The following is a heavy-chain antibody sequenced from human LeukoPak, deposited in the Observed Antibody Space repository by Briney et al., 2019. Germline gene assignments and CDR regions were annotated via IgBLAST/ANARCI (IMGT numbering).Heavy chain of an antibody. CDR3: AREYSSSWYYYYGMDV. J-gene: IGHJ6*02. D-gene: IGHD6-13*01. CDR2: IYYSGST. Sequence: SETLSLTCTVSGGSISSSSYYWGWIRQPPGKGLEWIGSIYYSGSTYYNPSLKSRVTISVDTSKNQFSLKLSSVTAADTAVYYCAREYSSSWYYYYGMDVWGQGTTVTVSS. V-gene: IGHV4-39*07. CDR1: GGSISSSSYY.